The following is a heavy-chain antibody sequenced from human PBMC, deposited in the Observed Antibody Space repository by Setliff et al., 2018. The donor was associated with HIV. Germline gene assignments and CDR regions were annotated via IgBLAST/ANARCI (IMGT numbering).Heavy chain of an antibody. CDR1: GGSISSYY. V-gene: IGHV4-4*07. Sequence: SETLSLTCTVSGGSISSYYWTWLRQPPGKRLEWIGRIDSSGTTDYKPSLKGRVAISVETSRNQFSLRVTSVTAADTAVYFCARDRHSSGLGSYGPWGPGILVTVSS. CDR3: ARDRHSSGLGSYGP. D-gene: IGHD3-10*01. J-gene: IGHJ5*02. CDR2: IDSSGTT.